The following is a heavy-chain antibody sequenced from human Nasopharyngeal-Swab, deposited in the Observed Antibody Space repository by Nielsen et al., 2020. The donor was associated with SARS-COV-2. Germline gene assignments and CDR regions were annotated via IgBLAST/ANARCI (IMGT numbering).Heavy chain of an antibody. J-gene: IGHJ6*02. V-gene: IGHV1-24*01. CDR3: RVVPAAMWYYYYGMDA. D-gene: IGHD2-2*01. Sequence: ASVKVSCKVSGYTLTELSMHWVRKAPGKGLEWMGGFDPEDGETIYAQKFQGRVTMTEDTSTDTAYMELSSLRSEDTAVYYCRVVPAAMWYYYYGMDAWGQGTTVTVSS. CDR2: FDPEDGET. CDR1: GYTLTELS.